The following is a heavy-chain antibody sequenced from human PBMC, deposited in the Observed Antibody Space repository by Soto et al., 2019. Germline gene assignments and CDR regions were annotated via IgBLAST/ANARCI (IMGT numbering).Heavy chain of an antibody. J-gene: IGHJ5*02. CDR2: IYHSGRT. D-gene: IGHD4-17*01. CDR1: GDSMITSSC. Sequence: SETLSLTCVVSGDSMITSSCWTVFRQSPGKGLEWIGEIYHSGRTDYNPSLKSRVTISVDKSKSQFSLQLTSVTAADTAVYFCARRTTVTRDWFDPWGQGTLVTVSS. CDR3: ARRTTVTRDWFDP. V-gene: IGHV4-4*02.